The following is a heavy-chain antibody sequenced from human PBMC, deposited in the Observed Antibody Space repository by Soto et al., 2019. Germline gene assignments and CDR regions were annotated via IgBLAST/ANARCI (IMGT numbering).Heavy chain of an antibody. V-gene: IGHV3-13*05. CDR2: IGTAGDP. D-gene: IGHD5-12*01. CDR1: GFTFSSYD. Sequence: TGGSLRLSCAASGFTFSSYDMHWVRQATGKGLEWVSAIGTAGDPYYPGSVKGRFTISRENAKNSLYLQMNSLRAGDTAVYYCARGSGYSGYQRSPFGMDVWGQGTTVTVSS. CDR3: ARGSGYSGYQRSPFGMDV. J-gene: IGHJ6*02.